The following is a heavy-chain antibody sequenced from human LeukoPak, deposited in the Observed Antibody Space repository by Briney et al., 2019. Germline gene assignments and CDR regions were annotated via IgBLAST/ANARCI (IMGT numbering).Heavy chain of an antibody. CDR2: INHSGST. J-gene: IGHJ5*02. CDR3: ARGRERNTVVVVAATPRKNWFDP. CDR1: GGSFSGYY. D-gene: IGHD2-15*01. Sequence: SETLSLTCAVYGGSFSGYYWSWIRRPPGKGLEWIGEINHSGSTNYNPSLKSRVTISVDTSKNQFSLKLSSVTAADTAVYYCARGRERNTVVVVAATPRKNWFDPWGQGTLVTVSS. V-gene: IGHV4-34*01.